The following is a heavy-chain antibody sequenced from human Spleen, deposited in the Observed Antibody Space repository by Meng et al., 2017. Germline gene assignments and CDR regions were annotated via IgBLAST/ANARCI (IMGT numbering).Heavy chain of an antibody. Sequence: EVQLVESGGGVVQPGRSLRLSCAASGFIFSSYAMTWVRQAPGKGLEWVSAISRDDGSPYYADSVKGRFTISRDNSKNTLFLQMNSLRAEDTALYYCAKDREAVAGSLEYWGQGTLVTVSS. J-gene: IGHJ4*02. CDR3: AKDREAVAGSLEY. CDR1: GFIFSSYA. V-gene: IGHV3-23*04. D-gene: IGHD6-19*01. CDR2: ISRDDGSP.